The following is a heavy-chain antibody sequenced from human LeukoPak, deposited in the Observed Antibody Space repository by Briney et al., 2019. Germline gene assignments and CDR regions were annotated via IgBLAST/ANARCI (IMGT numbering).Heavy chain of an antibody. CDR1: GGTFSSYA. J-gene: IGHJ6*03. D-gene: IGHD4-17*01. Sequence: GASVKVSCKASGGTFSSYAISWVRQAPGQGLEWMGWISAYNGNTNYAQKLQGRVTMTTDTSTSTAYMELRSLRSDDTAVYYCARATVTTGCWYMDVWGKGTTVTISS. CDR2: ISAYNGNT. V-gene: IGHV1-18*01. CDR3: ARATVTTGCWYMDV.